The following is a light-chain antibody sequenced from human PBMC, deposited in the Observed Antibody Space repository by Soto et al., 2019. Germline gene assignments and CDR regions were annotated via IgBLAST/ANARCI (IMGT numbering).Light chain of an antibody. CDR2: DAS. Sequence: EIVLTQSPATLSLSPGERATLSCWASQSVSSYLAWYLHKPGQAPRLLIYDASNRATGIPARFSGSGSGTDFTLTISSLEPEDFVVYYCQQRSNWPWTFGQGTKVEIK. CDR3: QQRSNWPWT. V-gene: IGKV3-11*01. CDR1: QSVSSY. J-gene: IGKJ1*01.